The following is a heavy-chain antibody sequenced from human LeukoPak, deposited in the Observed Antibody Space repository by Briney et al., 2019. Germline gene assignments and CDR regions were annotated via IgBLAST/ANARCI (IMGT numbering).Heavy chain of an antibody. CDR1: GFTFSSYG. D-gene: IGHD3-9*01. Sequence: PGRSLRLSCAASGFTFSSYGMHWVRQAPGRGLEWVAVISYDGSNKYYADSAKGRFTISRDNSKNTLYLQMNSLRAEDTAVYYCAKDKDYDILTGLDYWGQGTLVTVSS. V-gene: IGHV3-30*18. CDR3: AKDKDYDILTGLDY. J-gene: IGHJ4*02. CDR2: ISYDGSNK.